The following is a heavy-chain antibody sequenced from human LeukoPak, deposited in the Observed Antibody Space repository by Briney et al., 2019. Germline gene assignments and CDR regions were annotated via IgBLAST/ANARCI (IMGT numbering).Heavy chain of an antibody. D-gene: IGHD5-12*01. CDR2: IYYSGST. V-gene: IGHV4-31*03. CDR3: ARVNSGGYSGYDPPYFDY. CDR1: GGSISSGGYY. Sequence: SQTLSLTCTVSGGSISSGGYYWSWIRQHPGKGLEWIGYIYYSGSTYYNPSLKSRVTISVDTSKNQFSLKLSSVTAADTAVYYCARVNSGGYSGYDPPYFDYWGQGTLVTVSS. J-gene: IGHJ4*02.